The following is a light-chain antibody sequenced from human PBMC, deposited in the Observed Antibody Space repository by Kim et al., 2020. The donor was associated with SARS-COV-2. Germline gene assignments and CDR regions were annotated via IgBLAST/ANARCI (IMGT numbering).Light chain of an antibody. CDR1: QSVSYI. CDR2: DAS. Sequence: EIVMTQAPATLSVSPGERATLSCRASQSVSYILAWYQQKPGQAPRLLIYDASTRATGIPARFSGSGSGTEFTLTISSLQSEDFAVYYCQQYNIWPYTFGQGTKVEIK. J-gene: IGKJ2*01. CDR3: QQYNIWPYT. V-gene: IGKV3-15*01.